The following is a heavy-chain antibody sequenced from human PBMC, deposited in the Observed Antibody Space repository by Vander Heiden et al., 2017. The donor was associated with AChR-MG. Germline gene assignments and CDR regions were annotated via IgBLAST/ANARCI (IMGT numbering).Heavy chain of an antibody. V-gene: IGHV3-23*01. D-gene: IGHD3-3*01. Sequence: EVHLLESGGGLVQPGGSLRLSCVASGFPFSNHAMTWVRQAPGKGLEWVSGISGGSTSIYYADSVKGRFTVARDNSKNTLYLQMNSLRAEDTAVCYCARTPLTSYDFWSGYEDFWGQGTLVNVSS. CDR2: ISGGSTSI. J-gene: IGHJ4*02. CDR3: ARTPLTSYDFWSGYEDF. CDR1: GFPFSNHA.